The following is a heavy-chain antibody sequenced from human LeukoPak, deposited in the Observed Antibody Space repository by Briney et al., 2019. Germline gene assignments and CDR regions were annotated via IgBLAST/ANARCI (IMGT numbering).Heavy chain of an antibody. CDR2: INSGSTT. V-gene: IGHV3-48*03. Sequence: GGSLRLSCAASGFTFSGYEMNWVRQAPGKGLEWISYINSGSTTYYADSVRGRFTISRDDAKNSLYLQMNSLSAEDTAVYYCARDWGYIAYWGQGTLVTVSS. CDR3: ARDWGYIAY. CDR1: GFTFSGYE. J-gene: IGHJ4*02. D-gene: IGHD3-16*01.